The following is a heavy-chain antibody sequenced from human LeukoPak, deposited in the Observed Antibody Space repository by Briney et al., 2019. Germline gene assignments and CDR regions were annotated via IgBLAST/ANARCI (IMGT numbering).Heavy chain of an antibody. V-gene: IGHV3-23*01. D-gene: IGHD6-19*01. Sequence: PGGSLRLSCAVSGFTFSSYAMTWVRQAPGKGLEWVSAISGSGGTTHYADSVKGRFTISRDNSKNTLSLQMNSLRAEDTAVYYCARGGAVAFSFDYWGQGTLVTVSS. CDR2: ISGSGGTT. J-gene: IGHJ4*02. CDR1: GFTFSSYA. CDR3: ARGGAVAFSFDY.